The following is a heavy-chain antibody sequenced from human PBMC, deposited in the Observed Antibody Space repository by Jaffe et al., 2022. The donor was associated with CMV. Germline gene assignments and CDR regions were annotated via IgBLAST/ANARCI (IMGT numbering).Heavy chain of an antibody. CDR2: INSDGSST. V-gene: IGHV3-74*01. CDR3: ARAGARDYGGNSDAFDI. J-gene: IGHJ3*02. D-gene: IGHD4-17*01. Sequence: EVQLVESGGGLVQPGGSLRLSCAASGFTFSSYWMHWVRQAPGKGLVWVSRINSDGSSTSYADSVKGRFTISRDNAKNTLYLQMNSLRAEDTAVYYCARAGARDYGGNSDAFDIWGQGTMVTVSS. CDR1: GFTFSSYW.